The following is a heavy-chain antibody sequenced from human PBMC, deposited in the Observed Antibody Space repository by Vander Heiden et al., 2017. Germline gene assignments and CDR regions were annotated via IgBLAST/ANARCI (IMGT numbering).Heavy chain of an antibody. D-gene: IGHD3-10*01. CDR2: ISGSGNDA. Sequence: EVQLVESGGGLVQPGGSLRVSCEASGFNFRYYAMTWVRQAPGKGLEWVSTISGSGNDADYAGSVKGRFIISRDNSKNTLYLQMNSLRAGDTALYYGAKEGLWYGGNWCDPWGQGTLGTVSS. V-gene: IGHV3-23*04. CDR1: GFNFRYYA. CDR3: AKEGLWYGGNWCDP. J-gene: IGHJ5*01.